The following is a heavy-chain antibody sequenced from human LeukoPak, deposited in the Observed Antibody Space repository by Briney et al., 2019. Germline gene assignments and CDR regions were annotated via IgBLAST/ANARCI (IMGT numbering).Heavy chain of an antibody. CDR1: GGSFSDYY. Sequence: SETLSLTCAVYGGSFSDYYWSWIRQPPGKGLEWIGEINRSGSTYYNPSLKRRVTISVDTSKNQFSLKLSSVTAADTAVYYCARVDYGDYENDAFDIWGQGTMVTVSS. J-gene: IGHJ3*02. D-gene: IGHD4-17*01. V-gene: IGHV4-34*01. CDR2: INRSGST. CDR3: ARVDYGDYENDAFDI.